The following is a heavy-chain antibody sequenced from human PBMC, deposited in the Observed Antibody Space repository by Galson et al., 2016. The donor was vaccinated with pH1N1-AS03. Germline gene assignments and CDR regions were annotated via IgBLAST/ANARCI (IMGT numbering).Heavy chain of an antibody. Sequence: SLRLSCAASGFRFGDYGMGWVRQAPGKGLEWVGFIRSRGYGETTEYAASVKGRFTISRGDSGSIAYLQMNSLKTEDAAVYYCTRNKPYYYDSSGYHNKYYYYYMDVWGQGTMVTVSS. CDR1: GFRFGDYG. D-gene: IGHD3-22*01. V-gene: IGHV3-49*04. J-gene: IGHJ6*03. CDR3: TRNKPYYYDSSGYHNKYYYYYMDV. CDR2: IRSRGYGETT.